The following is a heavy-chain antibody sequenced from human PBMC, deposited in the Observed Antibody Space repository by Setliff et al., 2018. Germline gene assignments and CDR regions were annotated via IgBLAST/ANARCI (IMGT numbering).Heavy chain of an antibody. Sequence: KPSETLSLTCTLSGGSLTQRYWSWVRQPPGKGLEWIGYVYYNGNTNYSPSLKSRVTISADTSKNQVSLKLTSATAADTAVYYCARDRTAYNYGMDVWGQGTTVTVSS. CDR1: GGSLTQRY. CDR3: ARDRTAYNYGMDV. CDR2: VYYNGNT. D-gene: IGHD5-18*01. V-gene: IGHV4-59*11. J-gene: IGHJ6*02.